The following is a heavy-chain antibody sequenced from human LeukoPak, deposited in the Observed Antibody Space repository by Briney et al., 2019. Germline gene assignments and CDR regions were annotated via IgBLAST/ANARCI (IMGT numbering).Heavy chain of an antibody. V-gene: IGHV1-2*02. Sequence: ASVKVSCKASGYTFTDYYIHWLRQAPGQGLEWMGWINPKIGRTKSAQKFQDRVTMTRDMSITTAYMELSRLRSDDTAVYYCARDSGERGSGSYLIAYWGQGTLVTVSS. CDR1: GYTFTDYY. CDR3: ARDSGERGSGSYLIAY. D-gene: IGHD3-10*01. J-gene: IGHJ4*02. CDR2: INPKIGRT.